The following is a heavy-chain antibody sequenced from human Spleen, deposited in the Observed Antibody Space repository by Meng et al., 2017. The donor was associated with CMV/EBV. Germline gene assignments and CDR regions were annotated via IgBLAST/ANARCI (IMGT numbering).Heavy chain of an antibody. V-gene: IGHV4-34*01. Sequence: TCAGYGGSFSGYYWSWIRQPPGKGLEWIGEINHSGSTNYNPSLKSRVTISVDTSKNQFSLKLSSVTAADTAVYYCARGGLRRNWFDPWGQGTLVTVSS. CDR1: GGSFSGYY. J-gene: IGHJ5*02. CDR3: ARGGLRRNWFDP. CDR2: INHSGST. D-gene: IGHD5-12*01.